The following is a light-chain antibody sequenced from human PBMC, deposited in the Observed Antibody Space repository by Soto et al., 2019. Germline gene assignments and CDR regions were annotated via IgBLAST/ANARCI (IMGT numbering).Light chain of an antibody. CDR3: SSYAGGNNLV. Sequence: QSALTHPPSASGSPGQSVTVSFTGTSSDVGGYNFVSWYQQHPGKAPKLMIYEVSQRPSGVPDRFSGSKSGNTASLTVSGLQADDEGDYYCSSYAGGNNLVFGGGTKVTVL. CDR2: EVS. J-gene: IGLJ2*01. CDR1: SSDVGGYNF. V-gene: IGLV2-8*01.